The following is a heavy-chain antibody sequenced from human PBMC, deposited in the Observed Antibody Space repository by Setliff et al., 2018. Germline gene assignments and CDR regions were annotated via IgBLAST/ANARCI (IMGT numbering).Heavy chain of an antibody. CDR1: GYTFSHSG. J-gene: IGHJ4*02. Sequence: ASVKVSCKASGYTFSHSGITWVRQAPGQGLEWMGWISAYTGNTNYAPKLQGRVTMTTDASTSTAYMELRGLTSDDTAVYYCSRLVRYCSKITCQTASGAEVWGQGTLVTVSS. CDR2: ISAYTGNT. D-gene: IGHD2-8*01. V-gene: IGHV1-18*01. CDR3: SRLVRYCSKITCQTASGAEV.